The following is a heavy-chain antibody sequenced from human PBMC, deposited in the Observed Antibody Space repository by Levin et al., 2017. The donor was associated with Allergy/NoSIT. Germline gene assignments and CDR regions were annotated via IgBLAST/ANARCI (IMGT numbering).Heavy chain of an antibody. D-gene: IGHD6-19*01. V-gene: IGHV3-21*01. Sequence: GESLKISCAASGFTFSSYSMNWVRQAPGKGLEWVSSISSSSSYIYYADSVKGRFTISRDNAKNSLYLQMNSLRAEDTAVYYCAREYSSGWSWDYWGQGTLVTVSS. CDR1: GFTFSSYS. J-gene: IGHJ4*02. CDR2: ISSSSSYI. CDR3: AREYSSGWSWDY.